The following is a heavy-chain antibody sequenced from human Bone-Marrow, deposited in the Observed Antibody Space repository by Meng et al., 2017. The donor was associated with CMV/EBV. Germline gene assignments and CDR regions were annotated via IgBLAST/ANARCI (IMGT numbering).Heavy chain of an antibody. D-gene: IGHD2-2*01. Sequence: ASVKVSCKASGYTFTTYDINWVRQATGQGLEWMGWMNPNSGNTGYAQKFQGRVTLTRVTSISTAYMELSSLTSDDTAVYYCARTRIEVEPDGRKIKYYNYGMEVWGPGNTVYGAS. CDR2: MNPNSGNT. CDR3: ARTRIEVEPDGRKIKYYNYGMEV. V-gene: IGHV1-8*01. J-gene: IGHJ6*01. CDR1: GYTFTTYD.